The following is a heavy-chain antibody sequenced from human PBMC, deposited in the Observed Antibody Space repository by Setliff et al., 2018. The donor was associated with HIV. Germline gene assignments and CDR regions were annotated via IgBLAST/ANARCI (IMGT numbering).Heavy chain of an antibody. CDR2: INYRGNT. D-gene: IGHD3-10*01. Sequence: PSETLSLTCSVSGGSISSNYWGWIRQPPGKGLEWIGSINYRGNTYYNPSLKSRAAISVDTSKNQISLKLSSVTAADTAVYYCASLDGSESPYIYYYYMDVWGKGTAVTVSS. J-gene: IGHJ6*03. CDR1: GGSISSNY. CDR3: ASLDGSESPYIYYYYMDV. V-gene: IGHV4-39*01.